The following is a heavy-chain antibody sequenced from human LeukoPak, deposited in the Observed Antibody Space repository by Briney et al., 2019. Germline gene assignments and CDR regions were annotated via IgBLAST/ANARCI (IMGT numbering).Heavy chain of an antibody. CDR1: GGSIISYY. D-gene: IGHD3-9*01. J-gene: IGHJ4*02. Sequence: SETLSLTCTVSGGSIISYYWSWVRQPPGKGLEWIGYMYYSGATNYNPSLKSRVTMSVDTSMTHFSLQLSSATVADTAVYYCARSDVLTAYAMALWGQGTLVSVSS. V-gene: IGHV4-59*08. CDR3: ARSDVLTAYAMAL. CDR2: MYYSGAT.